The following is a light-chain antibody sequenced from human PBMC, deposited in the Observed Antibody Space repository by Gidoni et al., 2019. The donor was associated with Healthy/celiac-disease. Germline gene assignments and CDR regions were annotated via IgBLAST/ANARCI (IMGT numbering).Light chain of an antibody. V-gene: IGKV4-1*01. CDR3: QQYFSTPLT. J-gene: IGKJ4*01. Sequence: DIVMTQSPDSLAVSLGERATINCKSSQSVLYSSNNKNYLAWYQQKPGQPPKLLIYWASTREPGVPDRFSGSGSATDFTLTISSLQAEDVAVYYCQQYFSTPLTFXGXTKVEIK. CDR2: WAS. CDR1: QSVLYSSNNKNY.